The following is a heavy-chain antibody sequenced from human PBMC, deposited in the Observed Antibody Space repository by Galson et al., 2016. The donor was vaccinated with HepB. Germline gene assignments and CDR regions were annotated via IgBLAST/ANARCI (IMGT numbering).Heavy chain of an antibody. D-gene: IGHD6-6*01. J-gene: IGHJ4*02. CDR1: VGPISGGIYY. CDR2: VYTSGST. CDR3: ARSTRTSSSRFDY. V-gene: IGHV4-61*02. Sequence: TLSLTCTVSVGPISGGIYYWSWIRQPAGKGLEWIGRVYTSGSTNYKPSLKSRVTISLDKSKNLFSLKLTSVTAADTAVYYCARSTRTSSSRFDYWGQGTLVTVSS.